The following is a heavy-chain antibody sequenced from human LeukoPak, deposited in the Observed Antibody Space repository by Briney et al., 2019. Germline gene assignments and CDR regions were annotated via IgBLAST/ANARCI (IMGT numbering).Heavy chain of an antibody. V-gene: IGHV4-61*02. J-gene: IGHJ6*03. CDR2: IYTSGST. Sequence: SETLSLTCTVSGGSISSGSYYWSWIRQPAGKGLEWIGRIYTSGSTNYNPSLKSRVTISVDTSKNQFSLKLSSVTAADTAVYYCAREESSVYYYYYMDVWGKGTTVTVSS. D-gene: IGHD3-16*02. CDR1: GGSISSGSYY. CDR3: AREESSVYYYYYMDV.